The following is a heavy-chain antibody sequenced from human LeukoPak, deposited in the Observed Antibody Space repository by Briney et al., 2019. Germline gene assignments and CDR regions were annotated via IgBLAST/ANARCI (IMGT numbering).Heavy chain of an antibody. CDR3: ARSSHENGGSWIFDH. V-gene: IGHV1-2*02. Sequence: ASVKVSCKASGYTFTGYYMHWVRQAPGQGLEWMGWINPNSGGTNYAQKFQGRVTMTRDTSISTAYMELSRLRSDDTAVYYCARSSHENGGSWIFDHWGQGTLVTVSS. CDR1: GYTFTGYY. CDR2: INPNSGGT. D-gene: IGHD2-15*01. J-gene: IGHJ4*02.